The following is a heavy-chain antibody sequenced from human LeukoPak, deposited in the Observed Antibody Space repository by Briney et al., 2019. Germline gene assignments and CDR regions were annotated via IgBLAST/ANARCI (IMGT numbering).Heavy chain of an antibody. Sequence: PGGSLRLSCAASGITFSSYWMHWVRQAPGKELVWVSRIYSDGSRPSYADPVRGRFTISRDNAKSTLYLQMNSLEAEDTAVYYCARVSVLGMVYYYDYWGQGALVTVSS. V-gene: IGHV3-74*01. CDR2: IYSDGSRP. CDR1: GITFSSYW. CDR3: ARVSVLGMVYYYDY. J-gene: IGHJ4*02. D-gene: IGHD2-8*01.